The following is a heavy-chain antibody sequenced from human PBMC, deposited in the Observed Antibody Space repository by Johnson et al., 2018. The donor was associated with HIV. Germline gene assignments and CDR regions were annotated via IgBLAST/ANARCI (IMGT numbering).Heavy chain of an antibody. V-gene: IGHV3-15*01. CDR1: GVTFSNAW. Sequence: VQLVESGGGVVQPGESLRLSCAASGVTFSNAWMNWVRQAPGKGLEWVGRIQSKTAGGTTDYAAPVTGRFTSARDDQKHTLYLKMNSLKTEDTAVYYCTTANGITMVREPICAFDIWGQGKMVTVSS. CDR2: IQSKTAGGTT. D-gene: IGHD3-10*01. J-gene: IGHJ3*02. CDR3: TTANGITMVREPICAFDI.